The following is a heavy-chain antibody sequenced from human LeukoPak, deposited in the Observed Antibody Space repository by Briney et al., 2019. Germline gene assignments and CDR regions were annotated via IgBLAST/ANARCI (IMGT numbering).Heavy chain of an antibody. J-gene: IGHJ4*02. CDR1: GFTFSDYY. Sequence: PGGSLRLSCAASGFTFSDYYMSWIRQAPGKGLEWVSYISSSGSTIYYADSVKGRFTISRDNAKNSLYLQMNSLRAEDTAVYYCEGDCYGYYDSSGYCNYWGQGTLVTVSS. D-gene: IGHD3-22*01. CDR3: EGDCYGYYDSSGYCNY. CDR2: ISSSGSTI. V-gene: IGHV3-11*01.